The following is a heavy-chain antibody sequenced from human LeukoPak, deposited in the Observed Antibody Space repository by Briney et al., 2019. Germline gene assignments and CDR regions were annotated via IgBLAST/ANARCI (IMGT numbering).Heavy chain of an antibody. D-gene: IGHD6-13*01. J-gene: IGHJ4*02. CDR3: ARYSSRRYFDY. V-gene: IGHV3-48*04. CDR2: ISSSSSTI. Sequence: PGGSLRLSCAASGFTFSSYSMNWVRQAPGKGLEWVSYISSSSSTIYYADSVKGRFTISRDNAKNSLYLQMNSLRAEGTAVYYCARYSSRRYFDYWGQGTLVTVSS. CDR1: GFTFSSYS.